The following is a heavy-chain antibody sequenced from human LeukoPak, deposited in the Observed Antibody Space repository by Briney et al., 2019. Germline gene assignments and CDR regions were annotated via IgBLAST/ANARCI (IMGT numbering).Heavy chain of an antibody. Sequence: GASVKVSCKASGYTFSNYCMHWARQAPGQGLEWMGIFNPTYDIPIYAQTFEGRVTMTRDMSTSTVYMELSTLRSDDTAVYFCAKDPRNILIGDYDDFDIWGQGTMVIVSS. V-gene: IGHV1-46*01. CDR3: AKDPRNILIGDYDDFDI. D-gene: IGHD3-9*01. CDR2: FNPTYDIP. CDR1: GYTFSNYC. J-gene: IGHJ3*02.